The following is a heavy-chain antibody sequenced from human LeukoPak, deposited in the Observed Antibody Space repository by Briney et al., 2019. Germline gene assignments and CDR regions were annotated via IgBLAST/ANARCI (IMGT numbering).Heavy chain of an antibody. CDR1: GYTFTSYG. V-gene: IGHV1-18*01. Sequence: ASVKVSCKASGYTFTSYGISWVRQAPGQGLEWMGWISAYNGNTNYAQKLQGRVTMTTDTSTSTAYMELRSLRSDDTAVYYCARAGVAVVAAKRIDYWGQGTLVTVSS. J-gene: IGHJ4*02. D-gene: IGHD2-15*01. CDR3: ARAGVAVVAAKRIDY. CDR2: ISAYNGNT.